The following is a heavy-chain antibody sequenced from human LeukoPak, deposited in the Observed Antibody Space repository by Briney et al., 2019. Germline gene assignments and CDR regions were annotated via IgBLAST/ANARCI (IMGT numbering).Heavy chain of an antibody. D-gene: IGHD5-18*01. Sequence: GGSLRLSCAASGFTVSSNYMSWVRQAPGKGLEWVSLISFSGDNTYYRDSVKGRFTVSRDNAKSSLYLQMNSLRAEDTAVYYCARVSSYGSTHPDYWGQGTLVTVSS. V-gene: IGHV3-66*01. CDR2: ISFSGDNT. CDR3: ARVSSYGSTHPDY. CDR1: GFTVSSNY. J-gene: IGHJ4*02.